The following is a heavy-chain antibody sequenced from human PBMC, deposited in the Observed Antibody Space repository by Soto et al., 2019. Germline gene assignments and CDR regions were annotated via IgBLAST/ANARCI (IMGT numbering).Heavy chain of an antibody. V-gene: IGHV4-31*03. CDR3: ARVLKGNYSNPYYYYYGMDV. CDR2: IYYSGST. D-gene: IGHD4-4*01. J-gene: IGHJ6*02. Sequence: PSETLSLTCTVSGGSISSGGYYWSWIRQHPGKGLEWIGYIYYSGSTYYNPSLKSRVTISVDTSKNQFSLKLSSVTAADTAVYYCARVLKGNYSNPYYYYYGMDVWGQGTTVTVSS. CDR1: GGSISSGGYY.